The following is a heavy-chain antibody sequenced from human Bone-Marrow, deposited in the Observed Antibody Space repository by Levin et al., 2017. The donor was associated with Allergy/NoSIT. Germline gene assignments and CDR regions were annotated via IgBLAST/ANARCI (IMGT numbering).Heavy chain of an antibody. CDR2: INPNSGGT. Sequence: GESLKISCKASGYTFTGYYMHWVRQAPGQGLEWMGWINPNSGGTNYAQKFQGRVTMTRDTSISTAYMELSRLRSDDTAVYYCARERRGGYSGYDNDYWGQGTLVTVSS. D-gene: IGHD5-12*01. CDR3: ARERRGGYSGYDNDY. V-gene: IGHV1-2*02. J-gene: IGHJ4*02. CDR1: GYTFTGYY.